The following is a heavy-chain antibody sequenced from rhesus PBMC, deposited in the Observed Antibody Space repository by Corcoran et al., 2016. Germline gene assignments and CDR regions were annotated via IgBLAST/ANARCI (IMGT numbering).Heavy chain of an antibody. CDR1: GYTFTDYY. Sequence: EVQLVQSGAEVKKPGASVKISCKASGYTFTDYYLHWVQKAPGKGLEWMGRVDPEDGEEIHAQKFQDRVTITTDTSTDTAYMELSSLRSEDTAVYYCATQGLFYWGQGVLVTVSS. J-gene: IGHJ4*01. CDR2: VDPEDGEE. CDR3: ATQGLFY. D-gene: IGHD3-28*01. V-gene: IGHV1-111*02.